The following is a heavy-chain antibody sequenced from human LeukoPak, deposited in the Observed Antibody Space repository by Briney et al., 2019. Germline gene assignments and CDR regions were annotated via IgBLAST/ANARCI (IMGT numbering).Heavy chain of an antibody. J-gene: IGHJ4*02. Sequence: ASVKVSCKASGYTFTGYSLHWVRQAPGQGLEWVGWINPNSGGTTYAQKFQGRVTMTRGTSISTVYMELSRLRSDDTAVYYCSREDYWGQGTLVTVSS. CDR1: GYTFTGYS. CDR3: SREDY. V-gene: IGHV1-2*02. CDR2: INPNSGGT.